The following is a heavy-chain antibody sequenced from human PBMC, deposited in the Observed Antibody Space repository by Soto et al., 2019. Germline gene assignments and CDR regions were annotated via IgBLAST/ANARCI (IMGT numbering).Heavy chain of an antibody. Sequence: SETLSLTCTVSGGSISSSSYYWGWIRQPPGKGLEWIGSIYYSGSTYYNPSLKSRVTISVDTSKNQFSLKLSSVTAADTAVYYCARYDILTGYYIQVWGQGTTVTVSS. D-gene: IGHD3-9*01. CDR1: GGSISSSSYY. V-gene: IGHV4-39*01. CDR3: ARYDILTGYYIQV. CDR2: IYYSGST. J-gene: IGHJ6*02.